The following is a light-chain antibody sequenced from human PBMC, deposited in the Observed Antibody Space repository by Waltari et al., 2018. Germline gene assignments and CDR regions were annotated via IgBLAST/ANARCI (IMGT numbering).Light chain of an antibody. CDR3: QHYHIFPYS. CDR2: DAS. Sequence: DIQLTQSPSSLSASVGDRVTITCQASQDVRSYLHWYQHKPGKFPNLLIYDASNLETGVPPRFSGGGSGRDFTLTISSLQPEDIVTYYCQHYHIFPYSFGPGTTVDMK. J-gene: IGKJ3*01. CDR1: QDVRSY. V-gene: IGKV1-33*01.